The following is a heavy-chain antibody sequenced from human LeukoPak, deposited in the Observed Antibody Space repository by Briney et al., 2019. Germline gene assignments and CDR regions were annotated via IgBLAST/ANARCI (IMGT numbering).Heavy chain of an antibody. Sequence: SGGSLRLSCAASGFTFSSYAMHWVRQAPGKGLERVAVISYDGSNKYYADSVKGRFTISRDNSKNTLYLQMNSLRAEDTAVYYCARVWGGAITHHNNWFDPWGQGTLVTVSS. CDR1: GFTFSSYA. J-gene: IGHJ5*02. CDR3: ARVWGGAITHHNNWFDP. D-gene: IGHD4/OR15-4a*01. V-gene: IGHV3-30*04. CDR2: ISYDGSNK.